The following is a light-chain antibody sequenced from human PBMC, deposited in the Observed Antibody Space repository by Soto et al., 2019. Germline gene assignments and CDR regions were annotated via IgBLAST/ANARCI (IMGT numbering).Light chain of an antibody. Sequence: VVLTQSPATVSLSPGERATLSCRASQSVGSYVAWYQQTPGQAPRLLIYDASNRATGIPARFSGSGSGTDFSLTINSLEPEDVAIYYCQQRSNWPQITFGQGTRLEIK. CDR2: DAS. CDR1: QSVGSY. V-gene: IGKV3-11*01. J-gene: IGKJ5*01. CDR3: QQRSNWPQIT.